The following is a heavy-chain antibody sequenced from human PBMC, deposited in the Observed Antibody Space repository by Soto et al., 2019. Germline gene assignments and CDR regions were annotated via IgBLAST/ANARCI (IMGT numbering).Heavy chain of an antibody. J-gene: IGHJ4*02. D-gene: IGHD3-9*01. V-gene: IGHV1-69*13. CDR2: IIPIFGTA. Sequence: VASVKVSCKASGGTFSSCAISWVRQAPGQGLEWMGGIIPIFGTANYAQKFQGRVTITADESTSTAYMELSSLRSEDTAVYYCARSQYYDILTGYNEGLCYFDYWGQGTLVTVSS. CDR1: GGTFSSCA. CDR3: ARSQYYDILTGYNEGLCYFDY.